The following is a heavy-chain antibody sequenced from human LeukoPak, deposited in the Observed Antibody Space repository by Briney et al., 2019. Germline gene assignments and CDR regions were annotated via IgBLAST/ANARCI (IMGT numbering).Heavy chain of an antibody. J-gene: IGHJ6*02. CDR2: INAGNGNT. V-gene: IGHV1-3*01. Sequence: GASVKVSCKASGYTFTSYAMHWVRQAPGQRLEWMGWINAGNGNTKYSQKLQGRVTMTTDTSTSTAYMELRSLRSDDTAVYYCARVYSSGWYPLHYYYYYGMDVWGQGTTVTVSS. D-gene: IGHD6-19*01. CDR1: GYTFTSYA. CDR3: ARVYSSGWYPLHYYYYYGMDV.